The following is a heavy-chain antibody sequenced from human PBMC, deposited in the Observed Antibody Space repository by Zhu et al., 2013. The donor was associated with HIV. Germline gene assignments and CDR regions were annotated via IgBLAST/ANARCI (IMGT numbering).Heavy chain of an antibody. CDR3: AREQQLALYYYYYGLDV. V-gene: IGHV1-2*02. CDR2: INPDSGGT. CDR1: GYTFTAYY. Sequence: QVQLLQSGAGVKKPGASVKVSCKASGYTFTAYYMHWVRQAPGQGLEWMGWINPDSGGTNYAQHFQGRVTMTRDTSISTAYMELSRLRSDDTAVYYCAREQQLALYYYYYGLDVWGQGTTVTVSS. J-gene: IGHJ6*02. D-gene: IGHD6-13*01.